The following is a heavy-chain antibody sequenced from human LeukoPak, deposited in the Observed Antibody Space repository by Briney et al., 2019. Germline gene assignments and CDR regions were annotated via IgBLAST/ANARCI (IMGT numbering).Heavy chain of an antibody. CDR2: FDPEDGET. J-gene: IGHJ6*02. D-gene: IGHD6-13*01. Sequence: ASVKVSCKVSGYTLTELSMHWVRQAPGKGLEWMGGFDPEDGETIYAQKFQGRVTMTEDTSTDTAYMEPSSLRSEDTAVYYCATGIAAAAPVDYYYGMDVWGQGTTVTVSS. V-gene: IGHV1-24*01. CDR1: GYTLTELS. CDR3: ATGIAAAAPVDYYYGMDV.